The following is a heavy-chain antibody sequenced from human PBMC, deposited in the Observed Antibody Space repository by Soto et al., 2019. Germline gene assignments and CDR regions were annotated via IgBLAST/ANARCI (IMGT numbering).Heavy chain of an antibody. Sequence: TLSLTCTVSGGPISSGGYYWSWIRQHPGKGLEWIGYIYYSGSTYYNPSLESRVTISVDTSKNQFFLKLSSVTAADTDVYSCARVPDTYYFDYWGQGTLVTVSS. CDR3: ARVPDTYYFDY. D-gene: IGHD3-9*01. CDR1: GGPISSGGYY. J-gene: IGHJ4*02. CDR2: IYYSGST. V-gene: IGHV4-31*03.